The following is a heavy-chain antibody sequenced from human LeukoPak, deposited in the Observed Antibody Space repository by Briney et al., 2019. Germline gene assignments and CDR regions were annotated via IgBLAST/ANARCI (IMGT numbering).Heavy chain of an antibody. Sequence: SETLSLTCAVYGGSFSGYYWSWIRQPPGKGLEWIGEINHSGSTNYNPSLKSRVTISVDTSKNQFSLKLSSVTAADTAVYYCARGLHFDRGAVAIYWGQGTLVTVSS. D-gene: IGHD6-19*01. CDR1: GGSFSGYY. V-gene: IGHV4-34*01. J-gene: IGHJ4*02. CDR3: ARGLHFDRGAVAIY. CDR2: INHSGST.